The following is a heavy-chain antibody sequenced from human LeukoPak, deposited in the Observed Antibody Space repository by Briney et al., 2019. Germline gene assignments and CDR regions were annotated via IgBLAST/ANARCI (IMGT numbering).Heavy chain of an antibody. CDR1: GFTFSSYA. D-gene: IGHD1-26*01. Sequence: GGSLRLSCAASGFTFSSYAMSCVRQAPGRGLEWVSAISGSCGSTYYADSVKGRFTISRDNSKNTLYLQMNSLRAEDTAVYYCAKDEWELTYYFDYWGQGTLVTVSS. V-gene: IGHV3-23*01. CDR3: AKDEWELTYYFDY. CDR2: ISGSCGST. J-gene: IGHJ4*02.